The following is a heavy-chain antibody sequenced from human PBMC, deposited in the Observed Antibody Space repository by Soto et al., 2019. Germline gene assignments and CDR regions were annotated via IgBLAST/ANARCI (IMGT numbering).Heavy chain of an antibody. CDR2: INPSGGST. V-gene: IGHV1-46*02. D-gene: IGHD3-16*01. CDR1: GYTYNSNY. CDR3: TIWGELWPRRIYYYYYGMDV. Sequence: GASVKVSSKASGYTYNSNYMQWVRQDKGQGLEWMGIINPSGGSTSYAQKFQGRVTMTRDTSTSTVYMELSSLKTEDTAVYYCTIWGELWPRRIYYYYYGMDVWGQGTTVTVSS. J-gene: IGHJ6*02.